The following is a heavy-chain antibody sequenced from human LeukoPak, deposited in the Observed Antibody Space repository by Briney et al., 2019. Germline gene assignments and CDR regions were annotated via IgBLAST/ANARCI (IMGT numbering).Heavy chain of an antibody. CDR3: ARDDYYGSDTIDY. CDR1: GFTFSSYA. Sequence: GGSLRLSCAASGFTFSSYAMHWVRQAPGKGLXXXAVISYDGSNKYYADSVKGRFTISRDNSKDTLYLQMNSLRAEDTAVYYCARDDYYGSDTIDYWGQGTLVTVSS. CDR2: ISYDGSNK. J-gene: IGHJ4*02. D-gene: IGHD3-10*01. V-gene: IGHV3-30*01.